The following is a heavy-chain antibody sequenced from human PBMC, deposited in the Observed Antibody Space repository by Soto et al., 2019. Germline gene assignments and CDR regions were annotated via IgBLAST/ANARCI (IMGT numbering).Heavy chain of an antibody. D-gene: IGHD6-25*01. V-gene: IGHV3-23*01. CDR3: AKGGVRLWFDY. CDR2: ISGSGGST. J-gene: IGHJ4*02. Sequence: EVQLLESGGGLVQPGGSLRLSCAASGFTFSSYAMSWVRQAPGKGLGWVSAISGSGGSTYYADSGKGRFTISRDNSKTTLYRQMNSLRAEDTAVCYWAKGGVRLWFDYWGQGTLVTVSS. CDR1: GFTFSSYA.